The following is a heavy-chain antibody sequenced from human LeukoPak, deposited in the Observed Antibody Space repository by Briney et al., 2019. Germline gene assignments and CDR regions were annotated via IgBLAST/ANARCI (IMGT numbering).Heavy chain of an antibody. CDR2: ISAYNGNT. V-gene: IGHV1-18*01. D-gene: IGHD2-2*01. CDR1: GYTFTSYG. J-gene: IGHJ4*02. Sequence: ASVKVSCKASGYTFTSYGISWVRQAPGQGLEWMGWISAYNGNTNYAQKLQGRVTMTTDTSTSTAYMELTSLRSDDTAVYYCARDFCSSTSCYRGLKLFDYWGQGTLVTVSS. CDR3: ARDFCSSTSCYRGLKLFDY.